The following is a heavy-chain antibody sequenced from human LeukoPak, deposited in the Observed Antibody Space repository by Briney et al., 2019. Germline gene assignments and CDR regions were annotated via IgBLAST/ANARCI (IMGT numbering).Heavy chain of an antibody. CDR1: GASITDYY. CDR3: ARHLGEGTYPMDR. D-gene: IGHD1-26*01. Sequence: PSETLSLTCTVSGASITDYYWSWIRRTPEMGLEYIGYIHISGKTYNNPSLKGRVTVSLDTSQNQFSLKLTSVTAADTAVYFCARHLGEGTYPMDRWGQGILVTVSS. CDR2: IHISGKT. J-gene: IGHJ5*02. V-gene: IGHV4-59*08.